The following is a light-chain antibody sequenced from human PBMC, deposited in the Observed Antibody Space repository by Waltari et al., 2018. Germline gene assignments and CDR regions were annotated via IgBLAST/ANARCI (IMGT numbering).Light chain of an antibody. V-gene: IGLV1-51*01. CDR2: DDN. CDR3: GTWDSSLNAYV. CDR1: TSNIQNNY. Sequence: QSVLTQPPSVSAAPGQKVTIPCSGSTSNIQNNYVSWYQQLPGSAPNLLIFDDNKRPSGIPDRFTGSKSGTSATLGINGLQTGDEAEYYCGTWDSSLNAYVFGSGTKVTVL. J-gene: IGLJ1*01.